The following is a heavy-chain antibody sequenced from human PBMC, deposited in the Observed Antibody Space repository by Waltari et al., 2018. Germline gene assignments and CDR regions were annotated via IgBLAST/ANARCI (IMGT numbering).Heavy chain of an antibody. J-gene: IGHJ4*02. CDR2: TSPTGGT. CDR1: HGSIRGYY. V-gene: IGHV4-4*07. Sequence: QVQLQESGPGLVKPSETLSLTCTVSHGSIRGYYWTWIRQPAGKGLEWIGFTSPTGGTDYNPSLKSRVTMSSDTSKNQVFLHLNSVTAADTAVYYCARHWNHDILADSFDLWGQGTRVTISS. CDR3: ARHWNHDILADSFDL. D-gene: IGHD3-9*01.